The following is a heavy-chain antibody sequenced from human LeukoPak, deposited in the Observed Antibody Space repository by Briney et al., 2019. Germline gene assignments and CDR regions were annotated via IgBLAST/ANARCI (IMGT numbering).Heavy chain of an antibody. CDR2: INWDGNTI. J-gene: IGHJ3*02. V-gene: IGHV3-9*01. Sequence: GRSLRLSCAASGFTFDDYAMHWVRQAPGKGLEWLSSINWDGNTIAYADSVKGRFTISGDNGKNSLYLQMDSLRAEDTAVYYCVRGNAFDIWGQGTMVTVSS. CDR1: GFTFDDYA. CDR3: VRGNAFDI.